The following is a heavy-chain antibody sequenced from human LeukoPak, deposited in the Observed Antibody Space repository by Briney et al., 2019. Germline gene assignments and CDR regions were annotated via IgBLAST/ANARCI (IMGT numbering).Heavy chain of an antibody. J-gene: IGHJ4*02. CDR1: GYTFTGYY. D-gene: IGHD1-26*01. CDR2: INTNTGNP. V-gene: IGHV7-4-1*02. CDR3: AILIGPTIFDY. Sequence: ASVKVSCKASGYTFTGYYMHWVRQAPGQGLEWMGWINTNTGNPTYAQGFTGRFVFSLDTSVSTAYLQISSLKAEDTAVYYCAILIGPTIFDYWGQGTLVTVSS.